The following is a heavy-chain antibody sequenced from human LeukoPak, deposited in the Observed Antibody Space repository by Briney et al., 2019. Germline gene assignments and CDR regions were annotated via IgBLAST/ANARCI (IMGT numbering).Heavy chain of an antibody. D-gene: IGHD6-19*01. J-gene: IGHJ4*02. CDR2: IKQDGSEK. CDR1: GFIFSSYS. V-gene: IGHV3-7*01. Sequence: HAGGSLRLSCAASGFIFSSYSMNWVRQAPGKGLEWVAKIKQDGSEKFYVDSVKGRFTISRDNSKNTLYLQMNSLRAEDTAVYYCAKAIGSGWEVDYWGQGTLVTVSS. CDR3: AKAIGSGWEVDY.